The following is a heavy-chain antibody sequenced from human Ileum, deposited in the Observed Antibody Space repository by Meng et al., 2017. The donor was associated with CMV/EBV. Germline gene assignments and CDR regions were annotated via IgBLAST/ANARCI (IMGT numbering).Heavy chain of an antibody. J-gene: IGHJ5*02. CDR1: RYTFTSYS. D-gene: IGHD2/OR15-2a*01. Sequence: ASRYTFTSYSMHWMRQAPGQGLEWMGIINPSGGSTSYAQKFQGRVTMTRDTSTGTVYMELSSLRSEDTAVYYCARGIVGSNPNWFDPWGQGTLVTVSS. V-gene: IGHV1-46*01. CDR2: INPSGGST. CDR3: ARGIVGSNPNWFDP.